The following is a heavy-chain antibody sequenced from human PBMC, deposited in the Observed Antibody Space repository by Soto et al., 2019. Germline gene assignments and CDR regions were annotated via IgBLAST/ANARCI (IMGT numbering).Heavy chain of an antibody. CDR3: ARTTMTTVTPRHFDY. V-gene: IGHV5-51*01. D-gene: IGHD4-17*01. Sequence: PGESLKISCKGSGYSFTSYWIGWVRQMPGKGLEWMGIIYPGDSDTRYSPSFQGQVTISADKSISTAYLQWSSLKASDTAMYYCARTTMTTVTPRHFDYWGQGTLVTVSS. J-gene: IGHJ4*02. CDR2: IYPGDSDT. CDR1: GYSFTSYW.